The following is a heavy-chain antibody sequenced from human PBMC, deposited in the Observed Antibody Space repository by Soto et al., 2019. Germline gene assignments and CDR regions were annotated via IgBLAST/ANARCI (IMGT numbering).Heavy chain of an antibody. J-gene: IGHJ6*02. CDR3: ARGGDCSGGSCFNYYYYGMDV. CDR1: GGSISSGGYY. D-gene: IGHD2-15*01. Sequence: QVQLQESGPGLVKPSQTLSLTCTVSGGSISSGGYYWSWIRQHPGKGLEWIGYIYYSGSSYYNPSLKSRVTISVDTSKNQFSLKLSSVTAADTAVYYCARGGDCSGGSCFNYYYYGMDVWGQGTTVTDSS. V-gene: IGHV4-31*03. CDR2: IYYSGSS.